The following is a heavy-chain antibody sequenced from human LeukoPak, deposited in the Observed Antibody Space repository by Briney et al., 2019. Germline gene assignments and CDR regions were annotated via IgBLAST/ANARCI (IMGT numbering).Heavy chain of an antibody. D-gene: IGHD2-15*01. V-gene: IGHV3-7*01. Sequence: PGGSLRLSCAASGFTFSSYWMSWVLQAPGKGLEWVANIKQDGSKKYYVDSVKGRFTISRDNAKNSLYLQMNSLRAEDTAVYYCARVKVGFCSGGSCSEWYFDLWGRGTLVTVSS. CDR2: IKQDGSKK. CDR3: ARVKVGFCSGGSCSEWYFDL. J-gene: IGHJ2*01. CDR1: GFTFSSYW.